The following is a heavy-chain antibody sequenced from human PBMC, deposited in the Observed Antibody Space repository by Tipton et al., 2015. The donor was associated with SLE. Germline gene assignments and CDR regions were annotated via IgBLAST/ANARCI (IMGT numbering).Heavy chain of an antibody. CDR2: INHSGST. CDR3: ARRVEMASFDY. V-gene: IGHV4-38-2*01. Sequence: TLSLTCAVSGYSISSGYYWGWIRQPPGKGLEWIGEINHSGSTNYNPSLKSRVTISVDTSKNQFSLKLSSVTAADTAVYYCARRVEMASFDYWGQGTLVTVSS. D-gene: IGHD5-24*01. J-gene: IGHJ4*02. CDR1: GYSISSGYY.